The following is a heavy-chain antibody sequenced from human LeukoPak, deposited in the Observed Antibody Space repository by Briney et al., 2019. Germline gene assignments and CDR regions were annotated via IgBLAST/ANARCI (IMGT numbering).Heavy chain of an antibody. CDR1: GGSISSSSYD. J-gene: IGHJ5*02. V-gene: IGHV4-39*01. CDR3: ARHEYSGSYYGLSWFDP. CDR2: VYYSGST. D-gene: IGHD1-26*01. Sequence: SETLSLTCTVSGGSISSSSYDWGWIRQPPGKGLEWIGSVYYSGSTYYNPSLKSRVTISVDTSKNQLSLKLSSLTAADTAVYYCARHEYSGSYYGLSWFDPWGQGTLVTISS.